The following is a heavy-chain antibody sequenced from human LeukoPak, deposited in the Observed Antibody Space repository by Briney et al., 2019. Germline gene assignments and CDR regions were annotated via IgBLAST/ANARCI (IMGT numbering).Heavy chain of an antibody. Sequence: GGSLRLSCAASGFTFSSYSMNWVRQAPGKGLEWVSSISSSSSYIYYADSVKGRFTISRDNAKNSLCLQMNSLRAEDTAVYYCARVSPNSSGWDYYFDYWGQGTLVTVSS. J-gene: IGHJ4*02. CDR1: GFTFSSYS. CDR2: ISSSSSYI. D-gene: IGHD6-19*01. CDR3: ARVSPNSSGWDYYFDY. V-gene: IGHV3-21*01.